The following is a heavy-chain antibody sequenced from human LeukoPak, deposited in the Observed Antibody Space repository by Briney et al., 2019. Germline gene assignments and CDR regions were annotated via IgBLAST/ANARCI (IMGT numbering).Heavy chain of an antibody. CDR1: GFTFSSYA. CDR2: ISGSGGST. V-gene: IGHV3-23*01. J-gene: IGHJ3*02. D-gene: IGHD6-6*01. CDR3: AKDNGIAARPGGAFDI. Sequence: GGSLRLSCAASGFTFSSYAMSWVRQAPGKGLEWVSAISGSGGSTYYADSVKGRFTISRDNSKNTLYLQMNSLRAEDTAVYYCAKDNGIAARPGGAFDIWGQGTMVTVSS.